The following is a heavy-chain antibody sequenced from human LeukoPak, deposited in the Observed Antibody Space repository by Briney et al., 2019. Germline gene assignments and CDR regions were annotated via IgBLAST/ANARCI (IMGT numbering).Heavy chain of an antibody. CDR2: INPNSGGT. CDR1: GYTFTGYY. CDR3: ARDVRYCSGGSCYRDYYFDY. D-gene: IGHD2-15*01. Sequence: ASVKVSCKASGYTFTGYYMHWVRQAPGQGLEWMGWINPNSGGTNYAQKFQGRVTMTRDTSISTAYMELSRLRSDDTAVYYCARDVRYCSGGSCYRDYYFDYWGQGTLVTVSS. V-gene: IGHV1-2*02. J-gene: IGHJ4*02.